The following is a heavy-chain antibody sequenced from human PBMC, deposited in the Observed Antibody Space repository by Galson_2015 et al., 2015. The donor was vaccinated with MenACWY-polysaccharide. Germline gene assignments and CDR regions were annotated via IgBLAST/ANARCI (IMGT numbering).Heavy chain of an antibody. Sequence: SLRLACAVSGFRVGESFLGWVRQVPGGGLEYVSDIYPSGATYYRDSVRGRFTMSRDAFQNSLYLQMNNLRVEDTAIYFCARESNWAYDSWGTGTLVTVSS. CDR3: ARESNWAYDS. J-gene: IGHJ4*02. D-gene: IGHD3-16*01. CDR2: IYPSGAT. V-gene: IGHV3-53*01. CDR1: GFRVGESF.